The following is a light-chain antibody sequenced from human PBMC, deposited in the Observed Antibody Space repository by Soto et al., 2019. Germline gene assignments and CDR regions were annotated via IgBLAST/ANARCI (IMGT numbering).Light chain of an antibody. CDR3: QQHHSSPLT. CDR1: QSVSDSSDNVNH. V-gene: IGKV4-1*01. CDR2: RAS. J-gene: IGKJ3*01. Sequence: DIVMTQSPDSLAVSLGERATINCKSSQSVSDSSDNVNHLVWFQQKPGQPPKLLISRASTRESGVPDRFSGSGSGTDFTLTITSLQAADVAVYYCQQHHSSPLTFGPGTKVDIK.